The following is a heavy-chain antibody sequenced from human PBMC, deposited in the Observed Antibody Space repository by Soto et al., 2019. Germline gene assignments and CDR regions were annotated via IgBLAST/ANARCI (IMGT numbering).Heavy chain of an antibody. Sequence: GASVKVSCKASGYTLNTYYMHWVRQAPGQGPEWMGIINPRGGSTTYAQNFQDGVTMTRDTSSSTVYMELSSLRSEDTAVYYCARGGRFSPYYYNLDVWGQGTTVTVSS. V-gene: IGHV1-46*02. CDR2: INPRGGST. D-gene: IGHD3-16*01. CDR1: GYTLNTYY. J-gene: IGHJ6*02. CDR3: ARGGRFSPYYYNLDV.